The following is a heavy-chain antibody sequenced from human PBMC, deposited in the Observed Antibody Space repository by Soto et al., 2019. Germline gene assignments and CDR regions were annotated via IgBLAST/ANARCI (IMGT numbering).Heavy chain of an antibody. CDR1: GFTFSNYY. Sequence: LRLSCAASGFTFSNYYMHWVRQAPGKGPVWVSRVSSDGTSTTYADSVKGRFTISRDNAKNTLYLQVNSLRAEDTAVYYCARGPNCDNSGCYSYFXLWGQGALVTVSS. D-gene: IGHD2-21*02. CDR2: VSSDGTST. CDR3: ARGPNCDNSGCYSYFXL. V-gene: IGHV3-74*01. J-gene: IGHJ4*02.